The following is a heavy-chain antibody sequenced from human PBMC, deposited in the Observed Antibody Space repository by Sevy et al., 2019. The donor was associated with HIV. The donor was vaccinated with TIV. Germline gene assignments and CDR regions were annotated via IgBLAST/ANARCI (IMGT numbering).Heavy chain of an antibody. D-gene: IGHD3-10*01. CDR2: IEEDGSEK. CDR1: GFTLSTYW. J-gene: IGHJ3*02. CDR3: ARFGRSGSYYKYNIDDALDI. Sequence: GGSLRLSCAASGFTLSTYWMSWVRQAPGKGLEWAANIEEDGSEKYYMDSVKGRFTISRDNDKNSLYLQMSGLRVEDTAVYYCARFGRSGSYYKYNIDDALDIWGQGTMVTVSS. V-gene: IGHV3-7*03.